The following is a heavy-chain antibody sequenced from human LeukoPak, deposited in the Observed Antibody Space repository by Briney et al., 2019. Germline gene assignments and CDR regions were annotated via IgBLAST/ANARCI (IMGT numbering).Heavy chain of an antibody. J-gene: IGHJ4*02. D-gene: IGHD4/OR15-4a*01. Sequence: ASVKVSCKASVYTFTGYYMHWVRQAPAQGLEGMGWINLNSDGTNYAQNFQGRVTITRDTSISTAYMELSRLRSDDTAVYYCAREVPGATTHYFDYWGQGTLVTVSS. CDR3: AREVPGATTHYFDY. CDR2: INLNSDGT. V-gene: IGHV1-2*02. CDR1: VYTFTGYY.